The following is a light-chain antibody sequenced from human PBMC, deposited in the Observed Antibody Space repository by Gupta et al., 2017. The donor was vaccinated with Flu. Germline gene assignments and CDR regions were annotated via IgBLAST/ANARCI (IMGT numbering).Light chain of an antibody. V-gene: IGKV3-15*01. CDR2: GAS. CDR1: QSVSSS. J-gene: IGKJ2*01. CDR3: QQYHNWPPYT. Sequence: ETVMTQSPATLSVSSGERVTLSCRASQSVSSSLAWYQQKPGQAPRLLIYGASTRATGIPARFSGGGFGTEFTLTISSLQSEDFGVYYCQQYHNWPPYTFGQGTKLEIK.